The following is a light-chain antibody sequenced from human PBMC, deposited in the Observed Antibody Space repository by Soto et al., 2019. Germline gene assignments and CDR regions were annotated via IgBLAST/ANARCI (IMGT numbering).Light chain of an antibody. CDR3: EKYGNELWT. CDR2: GAS. Sequence: EFVLLQSHGTLSLSPGVCFTLSRRASQSVRGNFLAWYQQKPGQATRLLIHGASRRAPGIPDRVSGSGSGTDFTLTISRLEPEEFAVYYCEKYGNELWTFGKGTKVVIK. CDR1: QSVRGNF. J-gene: IGKJ1*01. V-gene: IGKV3-20*01.